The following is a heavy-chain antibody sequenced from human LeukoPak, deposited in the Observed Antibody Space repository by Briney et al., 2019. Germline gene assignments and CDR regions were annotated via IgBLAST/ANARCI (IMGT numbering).Heavy chain of an antibody. Sequence: GRSLRLSCAASGFTFSSYGMHWVRQAPGKGLEWVAVIWYDGSNEYYADSVKGRFTISRDNSKNTLYLQMNSLRAEDMAVYYCARDGPNCSGGSCYSGTLDYWGQGTLVTVSS. CDR2: IWYDGSNE. CDR1: GFTFSSYG. J-gene: IGHJ4*02. V-gene: IGHV3-33*01. CDR3: ARDGPNCSGGSCYSGTLDY. D-gene: IGHD2-15*01.